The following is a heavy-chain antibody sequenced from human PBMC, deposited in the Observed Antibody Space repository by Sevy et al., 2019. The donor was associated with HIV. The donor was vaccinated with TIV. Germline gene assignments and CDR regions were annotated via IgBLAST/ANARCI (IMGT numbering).Heavy chain of an antibody. CDR3: AKDLYSGYDFFDY. J-gene: IGHJ4*02. CDR2: ISYDGSNK. V-gene: IGHV3-30*18. Sequence: GGCLRLSCAASGFTFSSYGMHWVRQAPGKGLEWVAVISYDGSNKYYADSVKGRFTISRDNSKNTLYLQMNSLRAEDTAVYYCAKDLYSGYDFFDYWGQGTLVTVSS. D-gene: IGHD5-12*01. CDR1: GFTFSSYG.